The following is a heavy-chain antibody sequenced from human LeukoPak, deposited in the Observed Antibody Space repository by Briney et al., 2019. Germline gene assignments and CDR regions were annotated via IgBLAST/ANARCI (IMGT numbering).Heavy chain of an antibody. CDR2: IILIFGTA. CDR3: ARARDRTMIVVDLDY. D-gene: IGHD3-22*01. CDR1: GGTFSSYA. V-gene: IGHV1-69*13. Sequence: SVKVSCKASGGTFSSYAISWVRQAPGQGLEWMGGIILIFGTANYAQKFQGRVTITADESTSTAYMELSSLRSEDTAVYYCARARDRTMIVVDLDYWGQGTLVTVSS. J-gene: IGHJ4*02.